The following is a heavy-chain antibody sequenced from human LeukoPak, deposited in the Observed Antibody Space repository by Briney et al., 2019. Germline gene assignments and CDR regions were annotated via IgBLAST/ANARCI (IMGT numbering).Heavy chain of an antibody. CDR3: AREGYCSSTSCPPGPTWFDP. CDR1: GGSISSYY. V-gene: IGHV4-59*01. J-gene: IGHJ5*02. CDR2: IYYSGST. Sequence: KASETLSLTCTVSGGSISSYYWSWIRQPLGKGLEWIGYIYYSGSTNYNPSLKSRVTISVDTSKNQFSLKLSSVTAADTAVYYCAREGYCSSTSCPPGPTWFDPWGQGTLVTVSS. D-gene: IGHD2-2*01.